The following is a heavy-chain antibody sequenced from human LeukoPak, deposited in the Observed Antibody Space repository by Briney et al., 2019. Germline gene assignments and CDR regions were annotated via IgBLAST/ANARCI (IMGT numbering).Heavy chain of an antibody. CDR1: GFTFSSYG. D-gene: IGHD6-19*01. V-gene: IGHV3-7*01. J-gene: IGHJ6*02. CDR2: IKQDGSEK. CDR3: ARDRGGGGWYDYYYYYGMDV. Sequence: GGSLRLSCAASGFTFSSYGMHWVRQAPGKGLEWVANIKQDGSEKYYVDSVKGRFTISRDNAKNSLYLQMNRLRAEDTAVYYCARDRGGGGWYDYYYYYGMDVWGQGTTVTVSS.